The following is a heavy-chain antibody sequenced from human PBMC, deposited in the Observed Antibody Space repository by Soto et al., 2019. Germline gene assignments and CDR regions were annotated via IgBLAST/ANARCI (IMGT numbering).Heavy chain of an antibody. V-gene: IGHV3-30*18. D-gene: IGHD2-15*01. Sequence: GGTLRLSCSASGFTFSSHGMHWIRQAPGKGLEWVAVLSFDGHHKYFADSVKGRFTISRDNSRNTLYLHMNSLRAEETAVYYCAKNWLPHHFHCSGLDHWGQGTLVTVSS. CDR2: LSFDGHHK. CDR3: AKNWLPHHFHCSGLDH. J-gene: IGHJ4*02. CDR1: GFTFSSHG.